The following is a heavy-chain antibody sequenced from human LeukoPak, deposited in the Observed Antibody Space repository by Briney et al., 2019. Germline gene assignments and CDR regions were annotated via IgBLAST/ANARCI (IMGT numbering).Heavy chain of an antibody. CDR2: INPNSGGT. CDR3: ARDLLYGDYVYFQH. J-gene: IGHJ1*01. Sequence: GASVKVSCKASGYTFTGYYMHWVRQAPGQGLEWMGWINPNSGGTNYAQKFQGRVTMTRDTSISTAYMELSRLRSDDTAVYYCARDLLYGDYVYFQHWGQGTLATVSS. CDR1: GYTFTGYY. D-gene: IGHD4-17*01. V-gene: IGHV1-2*02.